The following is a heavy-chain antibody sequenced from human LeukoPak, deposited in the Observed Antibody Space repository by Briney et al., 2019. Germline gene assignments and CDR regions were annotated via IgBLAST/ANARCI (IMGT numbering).Heavy chain of an antibody. CDR1: GGSFSGYY. J-gene: IGHJ5*02. D-gene: IGHD3-10*01. CDR3: ARGQAYYYGSGSYFNWFDP. Sequence: PSETLSLTCAVHGGSFSGYYWSWIRQPPGKGLEWIGEINHSGSTNYNPSLKSRVTISVDTSKNQFSLKLSSVTAADTAVYYCARGQAYYYGSGSYFNWFDPWGQGTLVTVSS. CDR2: INHSGST. V-gene: IGHV4-34*01.